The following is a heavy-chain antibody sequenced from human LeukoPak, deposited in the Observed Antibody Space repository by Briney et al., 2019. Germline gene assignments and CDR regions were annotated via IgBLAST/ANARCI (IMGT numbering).Heavy chain of an antibody. V-gene: IGHV3-48*01. CDR3: ASGYDFSSGSKRGFDN. D-gene: IGHD3-3*01. CDR2: ISSTTTTI. J-gene: IGHJ4*02. Sequence: PGGSLRLSCAASGFIFSDYAMNWVRQAQGKGLEWISYISSTTTTIYYADSVKGRFTISRDNAKNSLFLQMNSLRAEDTAVYSCASGYDFSSGSKRGFDNWGQGTRVTVSS. CDR1: GFIFSDYA.